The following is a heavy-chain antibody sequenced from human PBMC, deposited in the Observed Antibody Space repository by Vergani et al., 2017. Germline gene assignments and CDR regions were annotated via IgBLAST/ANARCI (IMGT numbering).Heavy chain of an antibody. CDR2: IYYSGST. Sequence: QVQLQQWGAGLLKPSETLSLTCAVYGGSFSGYYWGWIRQPPGKGLEWIGSIYYSGSTYYNPSLKSRVTISVDTSKNQFSLKLSSVTAADTAVYYCARVEVGADDAFDIWGQGTMVTVSS. J-gene: IGHJ3*02. V-gene: IGHV4-34*01. CDR1: GGSFSGYY. CDR3: ARVEVGADDAFDI. D-gene: IGHD1-26*01.